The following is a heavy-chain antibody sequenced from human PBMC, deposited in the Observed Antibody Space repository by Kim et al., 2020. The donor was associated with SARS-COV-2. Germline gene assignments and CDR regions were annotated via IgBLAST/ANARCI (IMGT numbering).Heavy chain of an antibody. CDR3: ARRGSSRTNYFDY. D-gene: IGHD6-13*01. Sequence: ADSEKGRFTTSRENTKNSLYLQKNSLRDEDTAVYYCARRGSSRTNYFDYWGQGTLFTVSS. J-gene: IGHJ4*02. V-gene: IGHV3-48*02.